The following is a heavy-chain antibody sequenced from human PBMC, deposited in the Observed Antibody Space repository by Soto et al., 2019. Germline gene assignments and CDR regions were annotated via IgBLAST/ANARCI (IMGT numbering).Heavy chain of an antibody. CDR2: ITGTSAFT. Sequence: PGGSLRLSCAASGCIFSDFQLNWVRQAPGRGLEWLSSITGTSAFTHYADSIEGRFTISRDNPNNLLLLQMDNLRPADTAVYYCTIYPRMAFFGVPFDSWGQGALVTGS. CDR1: GCIFSDFQ. D-gene: IGHD3-16*01. CDR3: TIYPRMAFFGVPFDS. V-gene: IGHV3-21*01. J-gene: IGHJ4*02.